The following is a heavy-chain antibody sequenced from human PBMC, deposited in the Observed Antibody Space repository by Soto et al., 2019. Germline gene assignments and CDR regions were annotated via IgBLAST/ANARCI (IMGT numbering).Heavy chain of an antibody. CDR1: GYTFTSYG. V-gene: IGHV1-18*01. D-gene: IGHD5-18*01. J-gene: IGHJ5*02. CDR2: ISAYNGNT. CDR3: ARDRIQLWFRNWFDP. Sequence: SVKVSCKASGYTFTSYGISWGRQAPVQGLEWMGWISAYNGNTNYAQKLQGRVTMTTDTSTSTAYMELRSLRSDDTAVYYCARDRIQLWFRNWFDPWGQGTLVTVSS.